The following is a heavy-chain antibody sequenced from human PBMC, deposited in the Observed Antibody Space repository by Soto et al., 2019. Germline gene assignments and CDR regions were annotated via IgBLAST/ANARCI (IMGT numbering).Heavy chain of an antibody. Sequence: EVQLLESGGDLVRPGGSLRLSCAASGFTLNTYPMSWVRLAPGKGLGWVSTIGGGGSTFYADSVKGRFTISRDNSKNTLDLQMNSLRAEDTAVYYCARASLGYSWGEFDYWGQGALVTVSS. CDR2: IGGGGST. D-gene: IGHD5-18*01. J-gene: IGHJ4*02. CDR3: ARASLGYSWGEFDY. CDR1: GFTLNTYP. V-gene: IGHV3-23*01.